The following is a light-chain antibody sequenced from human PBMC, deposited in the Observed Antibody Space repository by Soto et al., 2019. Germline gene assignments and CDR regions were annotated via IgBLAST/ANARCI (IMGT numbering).Light chain of an antibody. CDR2: GAS. CDR1: QTVRNNY. J-gene: IGKJ2*01. Sequence: EFVLTQSPGTLSLSPGERATLSCRASQTVRNNYLAWYQQKPGQAPRLLIYGASSRATGIPDRFSGSGSGTDFTLTVSRLEPEDFAVFYCQQYGNSPPTFGQGTKVDIK. CDR3: QQYGNSPPT. V-gene: IGKV3-20*01.